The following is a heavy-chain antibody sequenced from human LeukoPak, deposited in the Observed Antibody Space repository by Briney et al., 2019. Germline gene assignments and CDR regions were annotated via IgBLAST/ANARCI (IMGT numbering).Heavy chain of an antibody. D-gene: IGHD3-22*01. Sequence: NPSETLSLTCTVSGGSISSYYWSWIRQPPGKGLEWIGYIYYSGSTNYNPSLKSRVTISVDASKNQFSLKLSSVTAADTAVYYCARTYYYDSSGYYDYFDYWGQGTLVTVSS. V-gene: IGHV4-59*08. CDR1: GGSISSYY. CDR2: IYYSGST. CDR3: ARTYYYDSSGYYDYFDY. J-gene: IGHJ4*02.